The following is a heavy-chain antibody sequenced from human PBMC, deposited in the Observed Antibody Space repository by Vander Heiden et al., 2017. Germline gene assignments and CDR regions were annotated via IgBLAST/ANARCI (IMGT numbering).Heavy chain of an antibody. J-gene: IGHJ4*02. V-gene: IGHV3-43*01. Sequence: EVQLVGSGGVVVQPGGSLRLSCAASGFTFDDYTMHWVRQAPGKCLEWVSLISWDGGSTYEADSVKGRFTISRDHINHSLYMQINTLRTEDTALYYGAKAPRRGRIDYWGQGTMVTVSS. D-gene: IGHD3-10*01. CDR2: ISWDGGST. CDR1: GFTFDDYT. CDR3: AKAPRRGRIDY.